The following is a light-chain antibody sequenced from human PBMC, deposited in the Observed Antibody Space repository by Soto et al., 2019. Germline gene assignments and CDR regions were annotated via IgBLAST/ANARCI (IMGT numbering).Light chain of an antibody. V-gene: IGKV1-5*03. Sequence: DIQMTQSPSTLSASVGDRVTITCRASQSISSRLAWYQQKPGKAPKLLIYKASSLESGVPSRFSGSGSGTEFTLTISSLQPDESATYYCQQYNSYWTFGQGTKVDIK. CDR2: KAS. J-gene: IGKJ1*01. CDR1: QSISSR. CDR3: QQYNSYWT.